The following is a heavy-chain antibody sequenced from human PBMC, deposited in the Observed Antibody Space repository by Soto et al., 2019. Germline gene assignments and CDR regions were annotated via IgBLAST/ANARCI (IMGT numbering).Heavy chain of an antibody. CDR2: IIPILGTT. CDR3: ARGYQPMLPFDY. D-gene: IGHD2-2*01. Sequence: QVQLVQSGAEVKKPGSSVKVSCKASGNTLSSYSFTWVRQAPGKGFDLLGGIIPILGTTDYAQKFQGRVTITADESTTTVYMELSGLTSEDTAMYYCARGYQPMLPFDYWGQGTLVTVSS. CDR1: GNTLSSYS. V-gene: IGHV1-69*01. J-gene: IGHJ4*02.